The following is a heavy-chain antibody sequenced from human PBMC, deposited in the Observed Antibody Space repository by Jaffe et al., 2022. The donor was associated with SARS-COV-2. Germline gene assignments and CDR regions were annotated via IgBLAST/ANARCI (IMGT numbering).Heavy chain of an antibody. D-gene: IGHD1-7*01. J-gene: IGHJ5*02. V-gene: IGHV4-61*02. Sequence: QVQLQESGPGLVKPSQTLSLTCTVSGGSISSGSYYWSWIRQPAGKGLEWIGRIYTSGSTNYNPSLKSRVTISVDTSKNQFSLKLSSVTAADTAVYYCARELELEWFDPWGQGTLVTVSS. CDR2: IYTSGST. CDR1: GGSISSGSYY. CDR3: ARELELEWFDP.